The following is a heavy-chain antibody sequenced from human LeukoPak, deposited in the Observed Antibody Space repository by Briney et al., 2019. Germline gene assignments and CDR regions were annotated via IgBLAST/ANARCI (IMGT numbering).Heavy chain of an antibody. CDR2: ISYDGSNK. CDR1: GFTFSSYA. V-gene: IGHV3-30-3*01. J-gene: IGHJ3*02. Sequence: PGRSPRLSCAASGFTFSSYAMHWVRQAPGKGLEWVAVISYDGSNKYYADSVKGRFTISRDNSKNTLYLQMNSLRAEDTAVYYCARDPLRERRIDAFDIWGQGTMVTVSS. D-gene: IGHD1-26*01. CDR3: ARDPLRERRIDAFDI.